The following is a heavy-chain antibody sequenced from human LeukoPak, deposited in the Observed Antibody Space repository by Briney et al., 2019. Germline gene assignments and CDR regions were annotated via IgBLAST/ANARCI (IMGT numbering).Heavy chain of an antibody. D-gene: IGHD1-26*01. V-gene: IGHV1-69*02. Sequence: SVNVSCKASGGIFSSYTISWVRQAPGQGLEWMGRIIPILGIANYAQKCQVRVTINKDKSTSTAYMDRSSLRAEDTAVYYCARTVGGYSPYWGQGTLVTVSS. CDR2: IIPILGIA. CDR1: GGIFSSYT. CDR3: ARTVGGYSPY. J-gene: IGHJ4*02.